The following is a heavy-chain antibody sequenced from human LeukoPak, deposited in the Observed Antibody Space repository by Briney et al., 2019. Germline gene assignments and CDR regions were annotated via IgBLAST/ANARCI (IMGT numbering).Heavy chain of an antibody. D-gene: IGHD1-14*01. Sequence: QSGGSLRLSCAASGFTFSSYEMNWVRQAPGKGLEWVSYISSSGSTIYYADSVKGRFTISRDNAKNSLYLQMNSLRAEDTAVYYCARDGGWPYRTDYWGQGTLVTVSS. V-gene: IGHV3-48*03. CDR1: GFTFSSYE. CDR2: ISSSGSTI. CDR3: ARDGGWPYRTDY. J-gene: IGHJ4*02.